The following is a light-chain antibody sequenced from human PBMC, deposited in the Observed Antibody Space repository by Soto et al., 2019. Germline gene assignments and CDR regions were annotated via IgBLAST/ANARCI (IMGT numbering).Light chain of an antibody. CDR1: SSDVGSFNR. J-gene: IGLJ1*01. V-gene: IGLV2-18*02. CDR2: GVT. Sequence: QSALTQPPSVSGSPGQSVTISCTGTSSDVGSFNRVSWYQQPPGAAPKLLIYGVTNRPSGVPDRFSGSKSGNTASLTISGLQAEDEADYYCSSFTSSNTYVFGSGTKLTVL. CDR3: SSFTSSNTYV.